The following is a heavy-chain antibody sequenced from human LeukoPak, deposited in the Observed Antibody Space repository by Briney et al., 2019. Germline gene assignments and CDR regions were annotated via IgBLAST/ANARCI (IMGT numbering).Heavy chain of an antibody. Sequence: GASVKVSCKASGYTFTGYYMHWVRQAPGQGLEWMGWINPNSGGTNYAQKFQGRVTMTRDTSISTAYMELSRLRSDDTAVYYCARAYYDFWSGYYSLGYWGQGTLVTVSP. CDR3: ARAYYDFWSGYYSLGY. CDR2: INPNSGGT. V-gene: IGHV1-2*02. J-gene: IGHJ4*02. CDR1: GYTFTGYY. D-gene: IGHD3-3*01.